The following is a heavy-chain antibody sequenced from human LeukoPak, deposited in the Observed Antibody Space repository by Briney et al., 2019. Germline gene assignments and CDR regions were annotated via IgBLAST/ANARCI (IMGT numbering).Heavy chain of an antibody. J-gene: IGHJ5*02. V-gene: IGHV4-59*01. CDR3: VRGPYGASISKWFDP. Sequence: SETLSLTCTVSRGSISGYSWSWIRQSPRGGLEWIGYIYYSGDTAYNPSLRSRVTMSVDTSKNQFSLQLRSMTTADTAVYYYVRGPYGASISKWFDPWGQGTQVIVSP. D-gene: IGHD4/OR15-4a*01. CDR1: RGSISGYS. CDR2: IYYSGDT.